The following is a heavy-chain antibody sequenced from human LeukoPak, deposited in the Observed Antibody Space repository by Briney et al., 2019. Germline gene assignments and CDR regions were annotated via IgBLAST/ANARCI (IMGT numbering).Heavy chain of an antibody. CDR3: ALLWFGELLAFDY. CDR1: GYTFTSYY. CDR2: INPSGGST. Sequence: ASVKVSCKASGYTFTSYYMHWVRQAPGQGLEWMGIINPSGGSTSYAQKFQGRVTMTRDMSTSTAYMELSSLRSEDTAVYYCALLWFGELLAFDYWGQGTLVTVSS. V-gene: IGHV1-46*01. J-gene: IGHJ4*02. D-gene: IGHD3-10*01.